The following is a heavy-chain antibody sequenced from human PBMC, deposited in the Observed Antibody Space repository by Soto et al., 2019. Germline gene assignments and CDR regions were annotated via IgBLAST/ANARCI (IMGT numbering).Heavy chain of an antibody. V-gene: IGHV1-46*01. CDR2: ISPRDGTT. CDR3: VRGGGTLDY. J-gene: IGHJ4*02. CDR1: GYTFISYA. Sequence: GASVKVSCKASGYTFISYAMYWVRQAPGQGLEWMGIISPRDGTTTYALKFQGRVTMTRDTSTSTFYMEMSNVRYEDTAVYYCVRGGGTLDYWGQGTLVTVSS.